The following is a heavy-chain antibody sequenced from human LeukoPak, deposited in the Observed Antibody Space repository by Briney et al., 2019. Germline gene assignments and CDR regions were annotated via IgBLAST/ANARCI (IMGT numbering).Heavy chain of an antibody. Sequence: SETLSLTCTVSGGSISSGGYYWSWIRQHPGKGLEWIGYIYYSGSTYYNPSLKSRVTISVDTSKNQFSLKLSSVTAADTAVHYCARVPGITTRWAAFDVWGQGTMVTVSS. D-gene: IGHD3-10*01. CDR3: ARVPGITTRWAAFDV. J-gene: IGHJ3*01. V-gene: IGHV4-31*03. CDR1: GGSISSGGYY. CDR2: IYYSGST.